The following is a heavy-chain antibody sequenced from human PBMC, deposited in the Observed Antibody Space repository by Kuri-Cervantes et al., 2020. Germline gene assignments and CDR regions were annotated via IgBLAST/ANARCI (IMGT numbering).Heavy chain of an antibody. Sequence: GGSLRLSWAPSGFTFSDYYMTWIRQAPGKGLEWVANIKQDGSEKYYVDSVKGRFTISRDNSKTTLYRQMNSLRAEDTAVYYCAKDSLYYDSSGYYVGAEYFQHWGQGTLVTVSS. D-gene: IGHD3-22*01. CDR3: AKDSLYYDSSGYYVGAEYFQH. CDR2: IKQDGSEK. CDR1: GFTFSDYY. V-gene: IGHV3-7*01. J-gene: IGHJ1*01.